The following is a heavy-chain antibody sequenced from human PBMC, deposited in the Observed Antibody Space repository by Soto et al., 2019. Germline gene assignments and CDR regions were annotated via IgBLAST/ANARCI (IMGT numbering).Heavy chain of an antibody. J-gene: IGHJ4*02. CDR2: INSKNGGT. CDR3: ARGGNSGYYYE. Sequence: GASVKVSCKASGYTFTDYYIHWLRQSPGQGLEWMGWINSKNGGTKYVQKFQGRVTMARDTSITTAYMELTRLRYDDTAVYYCARGGNSGYYYEWGQGTLVTVSS. D-gene: IGHD5-12*01. V-gene: IGHV1-2*02. CDR1: GYTFTDYY.